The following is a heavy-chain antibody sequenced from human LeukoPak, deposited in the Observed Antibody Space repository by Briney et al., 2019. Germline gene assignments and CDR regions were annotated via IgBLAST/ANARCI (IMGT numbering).Heavy chain of an antibody. V-gene: IGHV4-59*01. CDR2: IYYSGST. Sequence: PSETLSLTCTVSGGSISSYYWSWIRQPPGKGLEWIGYIYYSGSTNYNPSLKSRVSISVDTSKNQFSLKLNSATAADTAVYYCARGGSLPGGPPLWGQGTLVTVSS. CDR3: ARGGSLPGGPPL. D-gene: IGHD4-17*01. CDR1: GGSISSYY. J-gene: IGHJ4*02.